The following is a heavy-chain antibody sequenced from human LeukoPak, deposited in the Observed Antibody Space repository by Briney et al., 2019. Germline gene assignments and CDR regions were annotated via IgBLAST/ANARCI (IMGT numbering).Heavy chain of an antibody. D-gene: IGHD2-21*02. V-gene: IGHV3-23*01. J-gene: IGHJ4*02. CDR1: GFTVSSNY. CDR3: AKREYCGGDCYATASVY. Sequence: GGSLRLSCAASGFTVSSNYMSWVRQAPGKGLEWVSAISGSGGSTYYADSVKGRFTISRDNSKNTLYLQMNSLRAEDTAVYYCAKREYCGGDCYATASVYWGQGTLVTVSS. CDR2: ISGSGGST.